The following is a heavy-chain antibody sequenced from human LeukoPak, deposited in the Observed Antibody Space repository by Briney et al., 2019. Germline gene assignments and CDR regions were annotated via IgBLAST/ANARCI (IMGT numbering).Heavy chain of an antibody. CDR2: INHSGST. V-gene: IGHV4-34*01. J-gene: IGHJ4*02. CDR3: ARGGRSTVAPRVPDY. CDR1: GGSFSGYY. D-gene: IGHD6-19*01. Sequence: PSETLSLTCAVYGGSFSGYYWSWIRQPPGKGLEWIGEINHSGSTNYNPSLKSRVTISVDTSKNQFSLKLSSVTAADTAVYYCARGGRSTVAPRVPDYWGQGTLVTVSS.